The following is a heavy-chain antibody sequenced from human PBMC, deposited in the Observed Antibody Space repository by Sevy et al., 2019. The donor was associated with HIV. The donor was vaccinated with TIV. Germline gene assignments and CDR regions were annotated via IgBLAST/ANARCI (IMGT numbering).Heavy chain of an antibody. CDR2: INSGGGST. D-gene: IGHD3-22*01. Sequence: GGSLRLSCAAPGFTFTEFVMSWVRRAPGKGLEWVSTINSGGGSTYYADSVKGRFTISRDNSQNTLDLQMNSLRAEDTAVYYCAKDVVGGYYDSSGYSDHWGQGTLVTVSS. V-gene: IGHV3-23*01. CDR3: AKDVVGGYYDSSGYSDH. CDR1: GFTFTEFV. J-gene: IGHJ4*02.